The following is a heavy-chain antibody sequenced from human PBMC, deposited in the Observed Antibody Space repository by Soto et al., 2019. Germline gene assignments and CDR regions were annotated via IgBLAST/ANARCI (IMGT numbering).Heavy chain of an antibody. Sequence: QLQLQQWGAGLLKPSETLSLPCAVYGGSFSGYYWSWIRQPPEKGLEWIGEINHSGSTNYNPSLKSRLTRSVDTSKDQFSLKPSSVTAADTVVYYCARGRAALDYWGEGTLVVVSS. V-gene: IGHV4-34*01. D-gene: IGHD2-15*01. CDR3: ARGRAALDY. J-gene: IGHJ4*02. CDR2: INHSGST. CDR1: GGSFSGYY.